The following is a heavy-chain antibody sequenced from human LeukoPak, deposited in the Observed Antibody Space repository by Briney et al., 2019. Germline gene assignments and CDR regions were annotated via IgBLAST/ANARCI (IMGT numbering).Heavy chain of an antibody. J-gene: IGHJ4*02. Sequence: ASVKVSCKASGYTFTGYYMHWVRQAPGQGLEWMGWINPNSGGTNYAQKFQGRVTMTRDTSISTAYMELSRLRSDDTAVYYCARDLSRDTMIDCWGQGTLVTVSS. CDR2: INPNSGGT. V-gene: IGHV1-2*02. CDR1: GYTFTGYY. D-gene: IGHD3-22*01. CDR3: ARDLSRDTMIDC.